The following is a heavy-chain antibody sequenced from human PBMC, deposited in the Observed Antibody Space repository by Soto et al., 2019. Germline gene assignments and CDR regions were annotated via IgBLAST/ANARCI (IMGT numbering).Heavy chain of an antibody. CDR2: ISYSGTT. J-gene: IGHJ3*02. CDR1: GNSIATGAYY. V-gene: IGHV4-31*03. CDR3: ARVGRTTTPLGAFDI. Sequence: SETLSLTCTVSGNSIATGAYYWSWIRQHPGKGLEWIGYISYSGTTYYNPSLKSRFTISVDTSKNQFSLIMTAVTAADKAVYYCARVGRTTTPLGAFDIFGPGTKVAVSS. D-gene: IGHD1-26*01.